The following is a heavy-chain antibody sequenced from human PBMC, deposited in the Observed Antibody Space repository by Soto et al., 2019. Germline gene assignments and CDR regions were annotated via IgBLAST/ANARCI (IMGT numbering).Heavy chain of an antibody. V-gene: IGHV4-31*03. D-gene: IGHD5-18*01. CDR3: ARAGYSYGYVDY. J-gene: IGHJ4*02. CDR2: IYYSGST. CDR1: GGSIXSGGYY. Sequence: PSETLSLTCTFSGGSIXSGGYYLSWIRQHPGKGLEWIGYIYYSGSTYYNPSLKSRVTISVDTSKNQFSLKLSSVTAADTAVYYCARAGYSYGYVDYWGKGTLVTVSS.